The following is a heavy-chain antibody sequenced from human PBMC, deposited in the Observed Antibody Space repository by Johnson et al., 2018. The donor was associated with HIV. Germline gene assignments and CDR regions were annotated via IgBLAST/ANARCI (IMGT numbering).Heavy chain of an antibody. J-gene: IGHJ3*02. D-gene: IGHD3-22*01. Sequence: QVQLVESGGGLVKPGGSLRLSCATSGFTFSDYYMTWIRQAPGNGLEWVSYISSRSGITIYYADSVRGRFTISRDNAKNSLSLQMNSLRSEDTAVYYCAKGRYYDSTLFLGERGFDMWGQGTMVTVSS. CDR1: GFTFSDYY. CDR3: AKGRYYDSTLFLGERGFDM. V-gene: IGHV3-11*04. CDR2: ISSRSGITI.